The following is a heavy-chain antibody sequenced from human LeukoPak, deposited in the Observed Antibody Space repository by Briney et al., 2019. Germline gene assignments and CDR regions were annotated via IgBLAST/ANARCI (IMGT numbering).Heavy chain of an antibody. CDR1: GDSVSSNSAA. CDR3: ASHGGINYGDYEVDY. Sequence: SQTLSLTCAISGDSVSSNSAAWNWIRQSPSRGLEWLGRTYYRSKWYNDYAVSVTSRITINPDTSKNQFSLKLSSVTAADTAVYYCASHGGINYGDYEVDYWGQGTLVTVSS. D-gene: IGHD4-17*01. J-gene: IGHJ4*02. CDR2: TYYRSKWYN. V-gene: IGHV6-1*01.